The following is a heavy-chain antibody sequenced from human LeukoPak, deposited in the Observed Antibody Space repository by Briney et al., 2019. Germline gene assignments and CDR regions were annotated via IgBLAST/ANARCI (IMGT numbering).Heavy chain of an antibody. V-gene: IGHV3-23*01. J-gene: IGHJ4*02. Sequence: GGSLRLSCAASGFTFSSYAMSWVRQAPGKGLEWVSGVSASGGRTYYADSVKGRFTISRDNSKNTLSLQLNSMRAEDTAVYYCAKDRDGGATTRPKGFDYWGQGTLVTASS. D-gene: IGHD1-26*01. CDR2: VSASGGRT. CDR3: AKDRDGGATTRPKGFDY. CDR1: GFTFSSYA.